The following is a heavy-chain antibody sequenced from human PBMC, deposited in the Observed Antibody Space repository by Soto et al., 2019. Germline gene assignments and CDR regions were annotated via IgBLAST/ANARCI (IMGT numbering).Heavy chain of an antibody. J-gene: IGHJ6*02. D-gene: IGHD2-2*02. Sequence: ASLQVSCKASGYTFTSYAMHWVLQAPGQRLEWMGWINAGNGNTKYSQKFQGRVTITRDTSASTAYMELSSLRSEDTAVYYCAIGVPAAIPVDYYYGMDVWGQGTTVTVSS. CDR2: INAGNGNT. CDR3: AIGVPAAIPVDYYYGMDV. V-gene: IGHV1-3*01. CDR1: GYTFTSYA.